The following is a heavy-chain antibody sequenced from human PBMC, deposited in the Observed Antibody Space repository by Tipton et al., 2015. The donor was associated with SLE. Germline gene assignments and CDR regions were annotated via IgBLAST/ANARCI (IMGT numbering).Heavy chain of an antibody. CDR1: GFTFSSYA. CDR2: ISGSGGST. V-gene: IGHV3-23*01. Sequence: SLRLSCAASGFTFSSYAMSWVRQAPGKGLEWVSAISGSGGSTYYADSVKGRFTISRDNAKNTLYLQMNSLRAEDTAVYYCAKDTWLAGYYYDSSGVDYWGQGTLVTVSS. CDR3: AKDTWLAGYYYDSSGVDY. D-gene: IGHD3-22*01. J-gene: IGHJ4*02.